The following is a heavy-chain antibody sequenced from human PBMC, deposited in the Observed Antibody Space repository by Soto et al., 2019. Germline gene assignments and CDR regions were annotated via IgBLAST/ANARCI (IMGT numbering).Heavy chain of an antibody. CDR3: ARASGDYYYGMDV. V-gene: IGHV6-1*01. CDR1: GESLSTHSAA. Sequence: WQTLSLTCAISGESLSTHSAALNSITQSPSRGLEWLGRTYYRSKWYNDYAVSVKSRITINPDTSKNQFSLQLNSVTPEDTAVYYCARASGDYYYGMDVWGQGTTVTVSS. J-gene: IGHJ6*02. CDR2: TYYRSKWYN. D-gene: IGHD3-3*01.